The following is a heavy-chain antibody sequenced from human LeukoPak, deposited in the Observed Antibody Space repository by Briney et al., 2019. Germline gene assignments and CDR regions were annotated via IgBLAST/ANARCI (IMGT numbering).Heavy chain of an antibody. Sequence: ASVKVSCKVSGYTLTELSMHWVRQAPGKGLEWMGGFDPEDGETIYAQKFQGRVTMTEDTSTDTAYKELSSLRSEDTAVYYCATDGPGEITMVRGVMGAYWGQGTLVTVSS. D-gene: IGHD3-10*01. J-gene: IGHJ4*02. CDR1: GYTLTELS. CDR2: FDPEDGET. CDR3: ATDGPGEITMVRGVMGAY. V-gene: IGHV1-24*01.